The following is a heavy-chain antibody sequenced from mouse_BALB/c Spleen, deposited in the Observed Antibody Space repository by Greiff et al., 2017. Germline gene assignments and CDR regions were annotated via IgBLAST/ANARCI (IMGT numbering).Heavy chain of an antibody. V-gene: IGHV1-82*01. Sequence: QVQLQQSGPELVKPGASVKISCKASGYAFSSSWMNWVKQRPGQGLEWIGRIYPGDGDTNYNGKFKGKATLTADKSSSTAYMQLSSLTSVDSAVYFCARWEITTTALDYWGQGTTLTVSS. D-gene: IGHD2-4*01. CDR3: ARWEITTTALDY. CDR1: GYAFSSSW. CDR2: IYPGDGDT. J-gene: IGHJ2*01.